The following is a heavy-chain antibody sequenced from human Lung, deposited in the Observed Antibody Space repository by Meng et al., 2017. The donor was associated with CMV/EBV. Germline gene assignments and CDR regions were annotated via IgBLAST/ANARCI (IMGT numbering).Heavy chain of an antibody. CDR1: GFSFSSYW. Sequence: GGSLRLXCAASGFSFSSYWMHWVRQAPGKGLEWVAKIKQDGSETYYVDSVKGRFTISRDNAKNSLYLQMNSLRAEDTAVYYCALSDDFWSGFRLGPFDYWGQGXLVTVSS. V-gene: IGHV3-7*01. CDR3: ALSDDFWSGFRLGPFDY. J-gene: IGHJ4*02. D-gene: IGHD3-3*01. CDR2: IKQDGSET.